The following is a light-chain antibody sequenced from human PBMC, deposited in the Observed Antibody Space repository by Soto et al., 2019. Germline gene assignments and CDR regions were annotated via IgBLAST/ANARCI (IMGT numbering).Light chain of an antibody. V-gene: IGKV3-15*01. CDR2: GAS. CDR1: QSVGSG. CDR3: QQYNNWPPYT. Sequence: EIVMTQSPATLSVPPGERATLSCRASQSVGSGLSWYQQKPGQAPRLLIYGASTRATGIPARFSGSGSGTEFTLTISSLQSEDYAVYYCQQYNNWPPYTFGQGTKVDIK. J-gene: IGKJ2*01.